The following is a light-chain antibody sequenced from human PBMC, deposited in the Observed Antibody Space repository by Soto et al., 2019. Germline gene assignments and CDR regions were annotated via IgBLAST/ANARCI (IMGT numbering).Light chain of an antibody. Sequence: EIVLTQSPGTLSLSPGERATLSCRASQSVSSNFLAWYQQKPGQPPRLLMYGASSRATSIPDRFSGSGSGTDFTLTISRLEPEDFAVYYCQHYGPPRYTCGQGTKLDIK. CDR2: GAS. CDR3: QHYGPPRYT. V-gene: IGKV3-20*01. J-gene: IGKJ2*01. CDR1: QSVSSNF.